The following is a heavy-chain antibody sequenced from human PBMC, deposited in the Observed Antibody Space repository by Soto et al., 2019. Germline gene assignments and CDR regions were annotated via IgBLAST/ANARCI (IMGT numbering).Heavy chain of an antibody. CDR1: GFPFSSYW. V-gene: IGHV3-7*01. CDR2: IKQDGSEK. J-gene: IGHJ4*02. Sequence: GGSLRLSCAASGFPFSSYWMSWVRQAPGKGLEWVANIKQDGSEKYYVDSVKGRFTISRDNAKNSLYLQMNSLRAEDTAVYYCARGPGYCSGGSCYGYRFDYWGQGTLVTVPQ. D-gene: IGHD2-15*01. CDR3: ARGPGYCSGGSCYGYRFDY.